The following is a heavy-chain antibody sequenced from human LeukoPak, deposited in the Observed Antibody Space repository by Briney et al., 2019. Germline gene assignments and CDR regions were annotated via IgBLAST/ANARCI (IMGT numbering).Heavy chain of an antibody. Sequence: SETLSLTCTVSGGSISSGGYYWSWIRQHPGKGLEWIGYIYYSGSTYYNPSLKGRVTISVDTSKNQFSLKLSSVTAADTAVYYCASDKYSSSWRWFDPWGQGTLVTVSS. J-gene: IGHJ5*02. CDR1: GGSISSGGYY. CDR2: IYYSGST. D-gene: IGHD6-13*01. CDR3: ASDKYSSSWRWFDP. V-gene: IGHV4-31*03.